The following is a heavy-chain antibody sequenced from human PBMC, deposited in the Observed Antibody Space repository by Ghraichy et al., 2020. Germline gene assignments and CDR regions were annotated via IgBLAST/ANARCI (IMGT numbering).Heavy chain of an antibody. CDR1: GGSISTYY. J-gene: IGHJ5*02. Sequence: SQTLSLTCTVSGGSISTYYWSWIRQPPGKGLEWIGYIYYSGNTNYNPSLKSRVAISVDTSKNHFSLKLSSVTAADTAVYYCAWLREGYCSSINCYNNWFDPWGQGTLVTVSS. D-gene: IGHD2-2*02. CDR2: IYYSGNT. CDR3: AWLREGYCSSINCYNNWFDP. V-gene: IGHV4-59*01.